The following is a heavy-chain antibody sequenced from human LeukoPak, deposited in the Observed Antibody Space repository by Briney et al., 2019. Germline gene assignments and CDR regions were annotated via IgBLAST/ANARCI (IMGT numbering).Heavy chain of an antibody. CDR3: ARHVRGGDGNNRIFDY. V-gene: IGHV4-59*08. J-gene: IGHJ4*02. Sequence: SETLSLTCTVSGGSISSYYWSWIRQPPGKGLEWIGFIYYSGTTNYNPSLKSRVTISVDTSKNQFSLKLSSVTAADTAVYYCARHVRGGDGNNRIFDYWGQGTLVTVSS. D-gene: IGHD5-24*01. CDR2: IYYSGTT. CDR1: GGSISSYY.